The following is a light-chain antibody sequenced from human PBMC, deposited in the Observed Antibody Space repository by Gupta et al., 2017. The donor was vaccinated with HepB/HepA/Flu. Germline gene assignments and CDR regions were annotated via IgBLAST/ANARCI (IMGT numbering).Light chain of an antibody. J-gene: IGKJ1*01. V-gene: IGKV1-5*03. CDR2: MAS. Sequence: IQMTKSPCPLSASVGDRVTITCLARQSINTWLAWYQQKPGKAPKLLIYMASRVESGVPSRFSGSGSETEFTLTISGLQPEDFANYYCLQDGSSPWTFGQGTKVEIK. CDR1: QSINTW. CDR3: LQDGSSPWT.